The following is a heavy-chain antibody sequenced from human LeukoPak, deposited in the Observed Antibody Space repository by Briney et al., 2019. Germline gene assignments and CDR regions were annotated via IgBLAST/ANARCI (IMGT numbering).Heavy chain of an antibody. CDR3: ASCEQDV. CDR2: INHSGST. J-gene: IGHJ6*04. V-gene: IGHV4-34*01. D-gene: IGHD1/OR15-1a*01. CDR1: GGSFSGHY. Sequence: PSETLSLTCAVYGGSFSGHYWSWIRQPPGKGLEWIGEINHSGSTNYNPSLKSRVTISVDTSKNQFSLKLSSVTAADTAVYYCASCEQDVWGKGTTVTVSS.